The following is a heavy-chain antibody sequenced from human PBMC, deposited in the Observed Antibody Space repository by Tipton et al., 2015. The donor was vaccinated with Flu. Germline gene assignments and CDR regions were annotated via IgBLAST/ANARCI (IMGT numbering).Heavy chain of an antibody. V-gene: IGHV4-38-2*02. Sequence: TPSLTCTVSGYSISSGFYWGWIRQSPGRGLEWIGNIYHSGSTFYNPSLKSRVTISVDTSKNHFSLKLSSVTAADAAVYYCARGDGYNFDSWGQGTLVTVSS. CDR1: GYSISSGFY. J-gene: IGHJ4*02. D-gene: IGHD5-24*01. CDR3: ARGDGYNFDS. CDR2: IYHSGST.